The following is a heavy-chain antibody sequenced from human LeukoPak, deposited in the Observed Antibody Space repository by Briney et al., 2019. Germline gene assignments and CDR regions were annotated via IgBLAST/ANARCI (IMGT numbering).Heavy chain of an antibody. J-gene: IGHJ4*02. V-gene: IGHV5-51*01. CDR2: IYPGTSDT. CDR3: ARFALTSSLDY. Sequence: GESLKIYCKISGGRLPNNWIGWVRQVPGKGPEWLGLIYPGTSDTRCSTFSQGQVTFSVDTSISTAYLHWGGLKASDTAMYYCARFALTSSLDYWGQGTLVTVAS. CDR1: GGRLPNNW. D-gene: IGHD6-13*01.